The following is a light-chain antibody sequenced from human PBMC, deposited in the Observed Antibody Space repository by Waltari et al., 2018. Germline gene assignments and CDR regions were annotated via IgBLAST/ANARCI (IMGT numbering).Light chain of an antibody. J-gene: IGLJ2*01. Sequence: QSALTQPPSASGSPGQSVAISCTGTSSDIGRYNLVSWYQQDPGKAPKLIVYDVTKRPSGVPDRFSGSKSGNTASLIVSGLQAGDEADYYCSSYVGSGTVVFGGGTKLTVL. V-gene: IGLV2-8*01. CDR1: SSDIGRYNL. CDR2: DVT. CDR3: SSYVGSGTVV.